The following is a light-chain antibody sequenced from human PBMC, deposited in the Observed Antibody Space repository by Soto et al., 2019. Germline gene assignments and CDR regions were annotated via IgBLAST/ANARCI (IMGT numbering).Light chain of an antibody. Sequence: IHMTLSASSLSASVGHRVTIACQASQDISNYLNWYQQKPGKATKLLIYXAYNLETGVPSRFSGSGSGTDFTFTISSLQPEDIATYYCQQYSHLITFGQGTRLEIK. J-gene: IGKJ5*01. CDR3: QQYSHLIT. CDR1: QDISNY. V-gene: IGKV1-33*01. CDR2: XAY.